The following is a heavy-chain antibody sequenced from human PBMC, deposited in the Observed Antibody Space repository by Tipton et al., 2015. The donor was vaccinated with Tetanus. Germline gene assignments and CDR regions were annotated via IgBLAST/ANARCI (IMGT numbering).Heavy chain of an antibody. V-gene: IGHV3-11*04. J-gene: IGHJ4*02. Sequence: SLRLSCAASGFTFSDYYLTWIRQAPGKGLEWISYISSSGSTIYYADSVKGRFTISRDNAKNSLYLQMNSLRAEDTAVYYCARDPREDVDTAMVTGYWGQGTLVTVSS. CDR3: ARDPREDVDTAMVTGY. D-gene: IGHD5-18*01. CDR1: GFTFSDYY. CDR2: ISSSGSTI.